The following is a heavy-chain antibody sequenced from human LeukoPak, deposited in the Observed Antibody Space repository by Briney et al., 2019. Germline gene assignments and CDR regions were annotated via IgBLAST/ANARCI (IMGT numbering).Heavy chain of an antibody. CDR2: IYENGGTT. J-gene: IGHJ4*02. V-gene: IGHV3-23*01. Sequence: GGSLRLSCVGSGFTFRSHAMSWVRQAPEKGLEFVSGIYENGGTTYYADSVKGRFTISRDNSKNTLYLQMNSLRAEDTAVYYCATGELRLGELSFLPFDYWGQGTLVTVSS. CDR1: GFTFRSHA. CDR3: ATGELRLGELSFLPFDY. D-gene: IGHD3-16*02.